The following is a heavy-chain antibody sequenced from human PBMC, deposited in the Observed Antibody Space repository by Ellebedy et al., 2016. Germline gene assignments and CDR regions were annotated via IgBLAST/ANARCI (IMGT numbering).Heavy chain of an antibody. V-gene: IGHV6-1*01. J-gene: IGHJ4*02. D-gene: IGHD5-12*01. Sequence: SQTLSLTCXIFGDSVSSYSAGWNWIRQSPSRGLAWLGRTYYRSKWYVDYAESVKSRITFDPDTSKNHLSLHLSSVSPEDTAVYYCTTGGLIYGATKEGTAFPYWGQGTLVTVSS. CDR2: TYYRSKWYV. CDR1: GDSVSSYSAG. CDR3: TTGGLIYGATKEGTAFPY.